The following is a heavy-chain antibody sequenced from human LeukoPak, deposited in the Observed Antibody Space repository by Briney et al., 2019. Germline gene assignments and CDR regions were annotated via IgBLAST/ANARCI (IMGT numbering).Heavy chain of an antibody. J-gene: IGHJ4*02. Sequence: PGGSLRLSCAASGFSFSGYWMGWVCQGPGKGLEWVGNIKEDGSEKYYVDAVKGRFTISRDNAKNSLYLQMSSLRAEDTAVYSCASPAYPRHDSSGYYLEWGQGTLVTVSS. CDR3: ASPAYPRHDSSGYYLE. D-gene: IGHD3-22*01. CDR1: GFSFSGYW. CDR2: IKEDGSEK. V-gene: IGHV3-7*01.